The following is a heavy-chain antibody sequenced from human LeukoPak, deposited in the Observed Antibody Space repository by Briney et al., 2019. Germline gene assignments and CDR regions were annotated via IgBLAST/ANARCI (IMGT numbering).Heavy chain of an antibody. J-gene: IGHJ4*02. CDR1: GLSFSGCG. CDR2: VWYDGRDK. CDR3: AKDPYSYRSYFDY. Sequence: PGGSLRLSCAASGLSFSGCGMHWVRQAPGKGLEWVAFVWYDGRDKYYGDSVKGRFTISRDNSKNTLYLQMNSLRAEDTAMYYCAKDPYSYRSYFDYWGQGTLVIVSS. V-gene: IGHV3-30*02. D-gene: IGHD5-18*01.